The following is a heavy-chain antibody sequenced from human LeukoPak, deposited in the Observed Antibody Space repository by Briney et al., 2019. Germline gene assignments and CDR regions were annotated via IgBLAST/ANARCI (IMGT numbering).Heavy chain of an antibody. J-gene: IGHJ4*02. Sequence: PSETLSLTCTVSGGSINSHYWSWIRQPPGKGLEWIGYIYNRGSTNYNPSLKSRVTISVDKSRNHFSLNLSSVTAADTAVYYCARVNINNWHSCDYWGQGTLVTVSS. CDR2: IYNRGST. V-gene: IGHV4-59*11. D-gene: IGHD1-1*01. CDR1: GGSINSHY. CDR3: ARVNINNWHSCDY.